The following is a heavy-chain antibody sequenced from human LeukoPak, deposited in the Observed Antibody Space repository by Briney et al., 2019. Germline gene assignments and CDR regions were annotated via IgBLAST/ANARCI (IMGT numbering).Heavy chain of an antibody. CDR2: ISSGGYTI. D-gene: IGHD5-12*01. V-gene: IGHV3-48*03. CDR1: GFTFSSYD. Sequence: PGGSLRLSCAASGFTFSSYDMNWVRQAPGNGLEWVSSISSGGYTIYYADSVKGRFTISRDNAKNSLFLQMNSLRAEDTAVYYCAGVRGYSGYVLGYWLDPWGQGTLVTVSS. J-gene: IGHJ5*02. CDR3: AGVRGYSGYVLGYWLDP.